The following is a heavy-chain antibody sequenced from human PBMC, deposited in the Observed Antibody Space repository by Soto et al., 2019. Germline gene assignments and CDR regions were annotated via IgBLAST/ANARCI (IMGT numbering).Heavy chain of an antibody. V-gene: IGHV3-21*01. CDR3: ASQTYYDFWSGTPISYGMDV. D-gene: IGHD3-3*01. J-gene: IGHJ6*02. CDR1: GFTFSSYS. Sequence: PGGSLRLSCAASGFTFSSYSMNWVRQAPGKGLEWVSSISSSSSYLYYAASVKGRFTISRDNAKNSLYLQMNSLRAEYTAVYYCASQTYYDFWSGTPISYGMDVWGRGTTVTVSS. CDR2: ISSSSSYL.